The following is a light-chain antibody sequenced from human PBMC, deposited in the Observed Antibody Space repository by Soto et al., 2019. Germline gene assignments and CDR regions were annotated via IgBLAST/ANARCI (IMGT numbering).Light chain of an antibody. CDR3: QQCYSSPRT. V-gene: IGKV1-39*01. CDR2: AAS. CDR1: QSISTY. J-gene: IGKJ1*01. Sequence: DIQVTHSPSTLYASVEDRVTITCRASQSISTYLNWNQQKLGRAPTLLIYAASSLQNGVPSRFSGGGSGTDFTLTISSLQPVDFAMYFCQQCYSSPRTFGQGTKVEIK.